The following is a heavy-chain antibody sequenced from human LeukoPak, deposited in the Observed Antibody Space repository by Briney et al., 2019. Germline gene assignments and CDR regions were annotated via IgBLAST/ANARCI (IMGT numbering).Heavy chain of an antibody. J-gene: IGHJ6*02. CDR3: ARGISGSYPRYYGMDV. D-gene: IGHD1-26*01. CDR1: GFTVSSNY. Sequence: GGSLRLSCAASGFTVSSNYMSWVRQAPGKGLEWVSVIYSGGSTYYADSVKGRFTISRDNSKNTLYLQMNSLRAEDTALYYCARGISGSYPRYYGMDVWGQGTAVTVSS. V-gene: IGHV3-53*01. CDR2: IYSGGST.